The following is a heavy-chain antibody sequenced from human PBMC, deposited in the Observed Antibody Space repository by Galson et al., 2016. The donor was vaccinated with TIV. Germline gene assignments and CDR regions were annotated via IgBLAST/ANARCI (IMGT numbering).Heavy chain of an antibody. D-gene: IGHD2-21*01. V-gene: IGHV1-3*01. CDR2: INAGNGNT. CDR1: GCTFTNYA. J-gene: IGHJ4*02. CDR3: ARPPYCGGDCFKYDS. Sequence: SVKVSCKAAGCTFTNYAMHWVRQAPGQRLEWMGWINAGNGNTKYSQKFQGRVTITRDTSANTAYMELSSLRSEDTAMYYCARPPYCGGDCFKYDSWGQGTLVTVSS.